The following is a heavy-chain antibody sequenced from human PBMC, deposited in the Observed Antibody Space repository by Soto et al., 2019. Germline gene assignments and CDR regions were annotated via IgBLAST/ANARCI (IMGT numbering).Heavy chain of an antibody. J-gene: IGHJ4*02. CDR3: TKGAFVGVPAAILPTDY. V-gene: IGHV3-23*01. Sequence: EVQLLESGGGLVQPGGSLRLSCAASGFTFSSYAMTWVRQAPGKGLEWVSALTISGGSTYYADSVKGRFTISRDNSKSTLYLQMNSLRAEDTAVYYCTKGAFVGVPAAILPTDYWGQGTLVTVSS. CDR1: GFTFSSYA. D-gene: IGHD2-2*02. CDR2: LTISGGST.